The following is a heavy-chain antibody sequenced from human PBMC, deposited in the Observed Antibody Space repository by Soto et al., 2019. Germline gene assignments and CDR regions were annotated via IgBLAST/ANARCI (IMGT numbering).Heavy chain of an antibody. CDR3: ARGEASSKLGCHDS. J-gene: IGHJ4*02. CDR1: GYTFTSYG. Sequence: QVQLVQSGAEVKKPGASVKVSCKASGYTFTSYGISWVRQAPGQWREWMGWISAHNGNTNYAQQLQGRVSMTTDTSTSTSYMELGSLSADDTAVYYCARGEASSKLGCHDSWGQGTLVTVSS. V-gene: IGHV1-18*01. CDR2: ISAHNGNT. D-gene: IGHD3-10*01.